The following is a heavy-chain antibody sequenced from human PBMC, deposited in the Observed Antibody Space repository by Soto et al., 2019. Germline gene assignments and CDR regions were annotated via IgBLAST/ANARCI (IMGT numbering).Heavy chain of an antibody. D-gene: IGHD3-10*01. CDR1: GFTFSSYA. Sequence: PGGSLRLSCAASGFTFSSYAMSWVRQAPGKGLEWVSAISGSGGSTYYADSVKGQFTISRDNSKNTLYLQMNSLRAEDTAVYYCAKDRLVRGINWFDPWGQGTLVTVSS. J-gene: IGHJ5*02. CDR3: AKDRLVRGINWFDP. V-gene: IGHV3-23*01. CDR2: ISGSGGST.